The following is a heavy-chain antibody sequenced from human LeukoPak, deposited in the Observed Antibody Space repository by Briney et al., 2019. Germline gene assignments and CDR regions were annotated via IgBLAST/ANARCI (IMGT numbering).Heavy chain of an antibody. CDR3: ARDSPIDSSGSYYYNMDV. D-gene: IGHD3-22*01. CDR1: GGSFSGYY. Sequence: SETLSLTCAVYGGSFSGYYWSWIRQPPGKGLEWIGEINHSGSTNYNPSLKSRVIISVDTSKNQFSLRLSSVTAADTAVYYCARDSPIDSSGSYYYNMDVWGQGTPVTVSS. V-gene: IGHV4-34*01. J-gene: IGHJ6*02. CDR2: INHSGST.